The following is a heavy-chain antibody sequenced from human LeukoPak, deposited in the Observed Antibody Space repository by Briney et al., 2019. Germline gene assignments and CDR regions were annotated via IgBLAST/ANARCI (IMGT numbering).Heavy chain of an antibody. CDR3: AADDQQLIL. V-gene: IGHV1-58*01. Sequence: AVKVSCKASEFTFSNSAFQWVRQARGQRLEWMGWIVVGSGNTNYAQRFQKRVIISRDMSTKTVYMELSSLKSEDTAVYYCAADDQQLILWGQGTLVAVSS. CDR2: IVVGSGNT. J-gene: IGHJ4*02. D-gene: IGHD2/OR15-2a*01. CDR1: EFTFSNSA.